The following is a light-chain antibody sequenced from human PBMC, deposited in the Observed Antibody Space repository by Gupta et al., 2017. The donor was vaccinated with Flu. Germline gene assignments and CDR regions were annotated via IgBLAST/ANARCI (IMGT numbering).Light chain of an antibody. CDR3: AAWDDSLSGRWV. CDR2: RNN. Sequence: QSVLTQPPSASGTPGQRVTISCSGSSSNIGSNYVYWYQQLPGTAPKLRIYRNNQRPSGVPDRFAGSKSGTSASLAISGLRSEDEADYYGAAWDDSLSGRWVFGGGTKLTVL. CDR1: SSNIGSNY. V-gene: IGLV1-47*01. J-gene: IGLJ3*02.